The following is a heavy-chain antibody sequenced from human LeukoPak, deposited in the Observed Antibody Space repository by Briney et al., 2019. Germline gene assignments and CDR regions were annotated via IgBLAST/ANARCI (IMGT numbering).Heavy chain of an antibody. CDR3: ARDPSPHYYDSSGRFDY. D-gene: IGHD3-22*01. V-gene: IGHV1-18*01. CDR2: ISAYNGNT. CDR1: GYTFTSYG. Sequence: GASVKVSCKASGYTFTSYGISWVRQAPGQGLEWMGWISAYNGNTNYAQKLQGRVTMTTDTSTSTAYMELRSLRSDDTAVYYCARDPSPHYYDSSGRFDYWGQGTLVTVSS. J-gene: IGHJ4*02.